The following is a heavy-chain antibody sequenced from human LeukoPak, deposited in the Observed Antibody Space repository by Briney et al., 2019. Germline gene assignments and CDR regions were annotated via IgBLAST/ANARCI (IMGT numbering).Heavy chain of an antibody. CDR2: IYTSGST. D-gene: IGHD4-17*01. CDR3: ARENYGDYARRYWYFDL. J-gene: IGHJ2*01. CDR1: GYSISSGYY. V-gene: IGHV4-61*02. Sequence: SETLSLTCTVSGYSISSGYYWGWIRQPAGKGLEWIGRIYTSGSTNYNPSLKSRVTISVDTSKNQFSLKLSSVTAADTAVYYCARENYGDYARRYWYFDLWGRGTLVTVSS.